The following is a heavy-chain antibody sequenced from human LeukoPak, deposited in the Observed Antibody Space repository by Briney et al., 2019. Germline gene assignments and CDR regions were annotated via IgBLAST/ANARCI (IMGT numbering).Heavy chain of an antibody. V-gene: IGHV3-53*01. J-gene: IGHJ4*02. Sequence: PGGSLRLSCAASGFTVSRNYMIWVRQAPGKGLEWVSVIYSGGATYYADSVKGRFTISRDNSKNTLYLQMNSLRAEDTAVYYCARTSGYPYNFDNWGQGTLVTVSS. D-gene: IGHD3-22*01. CDR2: IYSGGAT. CDR1: GFTVSRNY. CDR3: ARTSGYPYNFDN.